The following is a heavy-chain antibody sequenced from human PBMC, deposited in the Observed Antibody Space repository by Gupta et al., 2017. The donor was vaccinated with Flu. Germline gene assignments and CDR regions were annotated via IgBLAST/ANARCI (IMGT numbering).Heavy chain of an antibody. CDR3: ARTSYGSGSYYPDYYYGMDV. V-gene: IGHV4-39*01. D-gene: IGHD3-10*01. CDR1: GGSISSSSYY. Sequence: QLQLQESGPGLVKPSETLSLTCTVSGGSISSSSYYWGWIRQPPGQGLEWIGSIYYSGSTYYNPSLKSRVTISVDTSKNQFSLKLSSVTAADTAVYYCARTSYGSGSYYPDYYYGMDVWGQGTTVTVSS. J-gene: IGHJ6*02. CDR2: IYYSGST.